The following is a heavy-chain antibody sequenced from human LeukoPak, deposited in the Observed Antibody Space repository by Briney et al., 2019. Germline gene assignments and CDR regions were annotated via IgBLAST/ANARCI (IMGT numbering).Heavy chain of an antibody. CDR1: GGSISSYY. CDR2: IYYSGST. D-gene: IGHD2-2*01. CDR3: ARLADCSSTSCYDH. V-gene: IGHV4-59*01. J-gene: IGHJ4*02. Sequence: SETLSLTCTVSGGSISSYYWSWIRQPPGKGLEWIGYIYYSGSTNYNPSLKSRVTISVDTSKNQFSLKLSSVTAADMAVYYCARLADCSSTSCYDHWGQGTLVTVSS.